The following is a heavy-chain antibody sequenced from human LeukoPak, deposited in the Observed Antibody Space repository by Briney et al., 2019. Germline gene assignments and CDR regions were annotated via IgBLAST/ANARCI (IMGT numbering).Heavy chain of an antibody. J-gene: IGHJ4*02. CDR1: EFTFTSYA. V-gene: IGHV3-30-3*01. Sequence: GGSLRLSCAASEFTFTSYAFHWVRQAPGKGLEWIAFISYDGSNRFYADSVKGRFTISRGNSKNTLYLQMNSLRAEDTAVYYCARDLGPTYCILDYWGQGTLVTVSS. CDR2: ISYDGSNR. D-gene: IGHD3-16*01. CDR3: ARDLGPTYCILDY.